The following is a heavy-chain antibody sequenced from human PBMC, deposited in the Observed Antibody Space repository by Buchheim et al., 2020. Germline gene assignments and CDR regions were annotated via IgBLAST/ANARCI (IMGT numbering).Heavy chain of an antibody. Sequence: EVQLLESGGALVQPGGSLRLSCTASGFTFSTYAMIWVRQAPGKGLEWVSSLSNSGRAKYYPGSVKGRFTVSRDNSQNTVYLQMNSLKVDDTAVYYCAKDPTGAPSGPMDNWGQGTL. CDR2: LSNSGRAK. J-gene: IGHJ4*02. V-gene: IGHV3-23*01. CDR3: AKDPTGAPSGPMDN. D-gene: IGHD1-14*01. CDR1: GFTFSTYA.